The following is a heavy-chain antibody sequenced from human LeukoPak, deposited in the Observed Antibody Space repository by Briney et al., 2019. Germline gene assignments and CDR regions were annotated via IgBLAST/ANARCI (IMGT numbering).Heavy chain of an antibody. D-gene: IGHD2-15*01. V-gene: IGHV4-39*01. CDR2: IYYSGST. CDR3: ARLVCGGGSCPAEFDY. CDR1: GGSINSGGYY. Sequence: PSETLSLTCTVSGGSINSGGYYWAWIRQPPGKGLEWIGSIYYSGSTYYNPSLKSRVTISIDMSKNQFSLKLSSVTATDTAVYYRARLVCGGGSCPAEFDYWGQGTLVTVSS. J-gene: IGHJ4*02.